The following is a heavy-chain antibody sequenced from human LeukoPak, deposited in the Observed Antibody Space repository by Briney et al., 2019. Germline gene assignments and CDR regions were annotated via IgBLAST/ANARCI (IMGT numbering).Heavy chain of an antibody. J-gene: IGHJ4*02. D-gene: IGHD6-13*01. Sequence: SETLSLTCTVSGGSISSYYWGWIRQPPGKGLEWIGYIYYSGSTNYNPSLKSRVTISVGTSKNQFSLKLSSVTAADTAVYYCARGVYSSSWPFDYWGQGTLVTVSS. V-gene: IGHV4-59*01. CDR2: IYYSGST. CDR1: GGSISSYY. CDR3: ARGVYSSSWPFDY.